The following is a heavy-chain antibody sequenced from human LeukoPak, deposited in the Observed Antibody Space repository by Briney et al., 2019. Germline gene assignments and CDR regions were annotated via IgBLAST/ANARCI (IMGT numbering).Heavy chain of an antibody. CDR3: ARDYGSGRDNWFDP. D-gene: IGHD3-10*01. J-gene: IGHJ5*02. CDR2: ISAYNGHT. V-gene: IGHV1-18*01. CDR1: GYTFTSYG. Sequence: ASVKVSCKASGYTFTSYGISWVRQAPGQGLEWVGWISAYNGHTNYAQKFEVRVTMTTDTSTSTAYMELRSLRSDDTAVYYCARDYGSGRDNWFDPWGQGTLATVSS.